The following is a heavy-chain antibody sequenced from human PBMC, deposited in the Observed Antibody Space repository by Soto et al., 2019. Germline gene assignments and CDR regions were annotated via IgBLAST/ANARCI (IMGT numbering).Heavy chain of an antibody. J-gene: IGHJ6*02. CDR3: ASSGYSSSWYRSYYYYYGMDV. D-gene: IGHD6-13*01. Sequence: QVQLVESGGGVVQPGRSLRLSCAASGFTFSSYGMHWVRQAPGKGLEWVAVIWYDGSNKYYADSVKGRFTISRDNSKNTLYLQMNSLRAEDTAVYYCASSGYSSSWYRSYYYYYGMDVWGQRTTVTVSS. CDR1: GFTFSSYG. V-gene: IGHV3-33*01. CDR2: IWYDGSNK.